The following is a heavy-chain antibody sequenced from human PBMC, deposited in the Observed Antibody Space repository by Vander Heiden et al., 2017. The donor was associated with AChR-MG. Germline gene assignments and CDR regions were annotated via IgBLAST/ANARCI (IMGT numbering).Heavy chain of an antibody. J-gene: IGHJ5*02. V-gene: IGHV4-59*01. CDR1: GGSNSSYD. D-gene: IGHD6-13*01. Sequence: QVQLQESGPGLVTPSATLSLTCPVPGGSNSSYDWSWIRQPPGKGLEGIGYIYYSGSTNYNPSLKSRVTISVDTSKNQFSLKLSSVTAADTAVYYCARTLSSSWYWFDPWGQGTLVTVSS. CDR2: IYYSGST. CDR3: ARTLSSSWYWFDP.